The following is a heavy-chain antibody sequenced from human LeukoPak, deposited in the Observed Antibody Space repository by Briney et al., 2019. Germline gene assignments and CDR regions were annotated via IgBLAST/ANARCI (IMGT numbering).Heavy chain of an antibody. CDR1: GGSISSYY. CDR2: IDYSGST. Sequence: SETLSVTCTVSGGSISSYYWSWIRQPPGKGLEWIGYIDYSGSTNRNPSLKSRATISVDTSKNQFSLELRFVTAADTAVYYCARGAIEAAVRFDYWGQGTLVTVSS. V-gene: IGHV4-59*01. D-gene: IGHD6-13*01. CDR3: ARGAIEAAVRFDY. J-gene: IGHJ4*02.